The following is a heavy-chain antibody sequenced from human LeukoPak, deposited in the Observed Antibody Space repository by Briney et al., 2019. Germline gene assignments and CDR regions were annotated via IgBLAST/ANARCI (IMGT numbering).Heavy chain of an antibody. CDR3: ASGPVWFGELLGYFDY. V-gene: IGHV1-18*01. Sequence: GASLKVSCKASGYTFTSYGISWVRQAPGQGLEWMGWIIAYNGNTNYAQKLQGRVTMTTDTSTSTAYMELRSLRSDDTAVYYCASGPVWFGELLGYFDYWGQGTLVTVSS. J-gene: IGHJ4*02. CDR1: GYTFTSYG. CDR2: IIAYNGNT. D-gene: IGHD3-10*01.